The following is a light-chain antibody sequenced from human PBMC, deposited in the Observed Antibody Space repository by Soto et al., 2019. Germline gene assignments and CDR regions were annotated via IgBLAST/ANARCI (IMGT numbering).Light chain of an antibody. CDR1: QSVSSSY. CDR2: GAT. Sequence: EIVLTQSPGTLSLSPGERATLSCRASQSVSSSYLAWYQQKPGQAPRLLNYGATSRATGIPGRFSGSGSGTDFTLTISRLEPEDFAVYYCQQYGSSPFGQGTRLEIK. CDR3: QQYGSSP. V-gene: IGKV3-20*01. J-gene: IGKJ5*01.